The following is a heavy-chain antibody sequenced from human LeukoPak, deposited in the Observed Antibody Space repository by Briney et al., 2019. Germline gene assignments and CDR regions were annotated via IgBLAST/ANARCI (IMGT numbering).Heavy chain of an antibody. CDR2: ISGSGGST. Sequence: GGSLRLSCAASGFTFSSYGMSWVRQAPGKGLEWVSAISGSGGSTYYADSVKGRFTISRDNSKNTLYLQMNSLRAEDTAVYYCARGYCSGGSCYSYYYYNYMDVWGKGTTVTVSS. CDR1: GFTFSSYG. V-gene: IGHV3-23*01. D-gene: IGHD2-15*01. CDR3: ARGYCSGGSCYSYYYYNYMDV. J-gene: IGHJ6*03.